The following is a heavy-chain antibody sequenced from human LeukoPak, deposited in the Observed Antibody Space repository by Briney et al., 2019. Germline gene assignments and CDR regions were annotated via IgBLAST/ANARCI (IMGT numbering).Heavy chain of an antibody. Sequence: PGGSLRLSCAASGLTFSDYWMSWVRQAPGKGLEWVASINQDGSEKYYVDSVKGRFTISRDNAKNSLYLQMNSLRAEDTAVYYCARVGPLITMIVGGQAIDYWGQGTLVTVSS. CDR2: INQDGSEK. J-gene: IGHJ4*02. CDR1: GLTFSDYW. CDR3: ARVGPLITMIVGGQAIDY. D-gene: IGHD3-22*01. V-gene: IGHV3-7*01.